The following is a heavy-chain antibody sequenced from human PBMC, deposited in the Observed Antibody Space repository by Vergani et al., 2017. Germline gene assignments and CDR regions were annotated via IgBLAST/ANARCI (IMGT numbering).Heavy chain of an antibody. Sequence: QVQLQQWGAGLLKPSETLSLTCAVYGGSFSGYYWSWIRQPPGKGLEWIGYIYHSGSTYYNPSLKSRVTISVDRSKNQFSLKLSSVTAADTAVYYCARRYCSTTSCYVDPWGQGTLVTVSS. V-gene: IGHV4-34*01. J-gene: IGHJ5*02. D-gene: IGHD2-2*01. CDR1: GGSFSGYY. CDR3: ARRYCSTTSCYVDP. CDR2: IYHSGST.